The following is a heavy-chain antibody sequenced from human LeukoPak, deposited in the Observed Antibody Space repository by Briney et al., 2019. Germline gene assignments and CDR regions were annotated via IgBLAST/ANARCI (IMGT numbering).Heavy chain of an antibody. CDR2: MYISGST. D-gene: IGHD6-19*01. CDR1: GVSISSYY. V-gene: IGHV4-4*07. J-gene: IGHJ5*02. CDR3: ARDSPSAANWFDP. Sequence: PSETLSLTCTVSGVSISSYYWSWIRQPAGKGLEWIGHMYISGSTDYNPSLKSRVTMSVDTSKNQFSLKLRSVTAADTAVYYCARDSPSAANWFDPWGQGTLVTVSS.